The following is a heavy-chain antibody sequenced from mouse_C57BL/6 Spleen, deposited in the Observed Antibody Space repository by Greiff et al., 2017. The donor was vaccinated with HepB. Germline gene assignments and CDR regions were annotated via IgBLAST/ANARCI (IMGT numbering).Heavy chain of an antibody. Sequence: EVKLVESGGGLVKPGGSLKLSCAASGFTFSSYAMSWVRQTPEKRLEWVATISDGGSYTYYPDNVKGRFTISRDNAKNNLYLQMSHLKSEDTAMYYCAREGIYYDYDVRFAYWGQGTPVTVSA. CDR1: GFTFSSYA. J-gene: IGHJ3*01. D-gene: IGHD2-4*01. V-gene: IGHV5-4*01. CDR2: ISDGGSYT. CDR3: AREGIYYDYDVRFAY.